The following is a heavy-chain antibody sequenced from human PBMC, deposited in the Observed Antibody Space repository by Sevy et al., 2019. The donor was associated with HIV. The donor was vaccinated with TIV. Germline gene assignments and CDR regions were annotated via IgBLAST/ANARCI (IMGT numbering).Heavy chain of an antibody. J-gene: IGHJ3*02. D-gene: IGHD3-22*01. CDR3: AKDFYDSSGYYPMEAFDI. CDR2: LSGSGAST. Sequence: GGSLRLSCAASGFTVTTYAMGWVRQAPGKGLKWVSTLSGSGASTYYADSVKGRFTISRDNSKNTLFLQMDSLRAEDTAVYYCAKDFYDSSGYYPMEAFDIWGQGTMATVSS. V-gene: IGHV3-23*01. CDR1: GFTVTTYA.